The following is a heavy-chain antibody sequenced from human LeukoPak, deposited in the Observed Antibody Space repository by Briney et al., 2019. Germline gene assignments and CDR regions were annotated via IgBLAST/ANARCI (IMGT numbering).Heavy chain of an antibody. V-gene: IGHV1-69*06. CDR1: GGTFSSYA. CDR2: IIPIFGTA. CDR3: ARGNTTHGGDYGMDV. J-gene: IGHJ6*04. Sequence: SVKVSCKASGGTFSSYAISWVRQAPGQGLEWMGGIIPIFGTANYAQKFQGRVTITADKSTSTAYMELSSLRSEDTAVYYCARGNTTHGGDYGMDVWGKGTTVTVSS. D-gene: IGHD3-16*01.